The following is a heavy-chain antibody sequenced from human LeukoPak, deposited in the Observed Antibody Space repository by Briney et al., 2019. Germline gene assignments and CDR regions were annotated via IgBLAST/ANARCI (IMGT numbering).Heavy chain of an antibody. CDR2: ISHDGGND. D-gene: IGHD5-12*01. CDR1: GLTFRNHA. Sequence: PGKSLRLSCAASGLTFRNHAIHWVRQAPGKGLEWVTVISHDGGNDYYRDSVKGRFTISRDNAKNTLYLQMNSLRTEDTAVYYCARESAVPGSYYFDYWGQGTLVTVSS. CDR3: ARESAVPGSYYFDY. J-gene: IGHJ4*02. V-gene: IGHV3-30*04.